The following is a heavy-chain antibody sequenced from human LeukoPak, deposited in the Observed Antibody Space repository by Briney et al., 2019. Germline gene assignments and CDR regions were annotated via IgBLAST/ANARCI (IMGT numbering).Heavy chain of an antibody. J-gene: IGHJ4*02. D-gene: IGHD3-22*01. Sequence: KTSETLSLTCAVYGGSFSGYYWSWIRQPPGKGLEWIGEINHSGSTNYNPSLKSRVTISVDTSKNQFSLKLSSVTAADTAVYYCASGRITMKGAPDYWGQGTLVTVSS. CDR3: ASGRITMKGAPDY. CDR1: GGSFSGYY. V-gene: IGHV4-34*01. CDR2: INHSGST.